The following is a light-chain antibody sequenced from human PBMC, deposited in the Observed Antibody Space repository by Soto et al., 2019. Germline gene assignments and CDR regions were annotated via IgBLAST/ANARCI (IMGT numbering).Light chain of an antibody. CDR1: QSVSSSH. J-gene: IGKJ2*01. CDR3: QQFGNSLYT. CDR2: DTS. Sequence: DIVLTQSPATLSLSPGERATLSCKASQSVSSSHLAWYQQKVGQPPRLLLHDTSTRATGVPDRFSGSGSGTDFTLTISRLELEDFAMYYCQQFGNSLYTFGQGTKLDIK. V-gene: IGKV3-20*01.